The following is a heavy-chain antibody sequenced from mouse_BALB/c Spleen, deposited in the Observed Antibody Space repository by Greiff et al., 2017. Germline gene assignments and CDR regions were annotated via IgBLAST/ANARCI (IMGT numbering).Heavy chain of an antibody. Sequence: DVKLVESGGGLVQPGGSLRLSCATSGFTFTDYYMSWVRQPPGKALEWLGFIRNKANGYTTEYSASVKGRFTISRDNSQSILYLQMNTLRAEDSATYYCARDPSYGNWAWFAYWGQGTLVTVSA. J-gene: IGHJ3*01. V-gene: IGHV7-3*02. D-gene: IGHD2-10*02. CDR2: IRNKANGYTT. CDR3: ARDPSYGNWAWFAY. CDR1: GFTFTDYY.